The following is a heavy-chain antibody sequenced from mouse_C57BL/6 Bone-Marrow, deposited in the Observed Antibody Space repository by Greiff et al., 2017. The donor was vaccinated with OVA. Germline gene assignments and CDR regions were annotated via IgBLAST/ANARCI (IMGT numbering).Heavy chain of an antibody. CDR1: GYTFTSYT. Sequence: QVQLQQSGAELVRPGASVKMSCKASGYTFTSYTMHWVKQRPGQGLEWIGYINPSSGYTKYNEKFKDKATLTADKSSSTAYIQLSSLPSEDSSVYYCARSGHCYGSFDYWGQGTPLTVSA. CDR2: INPSSGYT. D-gene: IGHD1-1*01. CDR3: ARSGHCYGSFDY. V-gene: IGHV1-4*01. J-gene: IGHJ2*01.